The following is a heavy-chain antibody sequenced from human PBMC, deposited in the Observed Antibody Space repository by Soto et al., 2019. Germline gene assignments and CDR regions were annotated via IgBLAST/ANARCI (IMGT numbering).Heavy chain of an antibody. CDR3: ARVDDQLLPGYGMDV. CDR2: ISYDGSNK. D-gene: IGHD2-2*01. CDR1: GFTFSSYA. Sequence: QVQLVESGGGVVQPGRSLRLSCAASGFTFSSYAMHWVRQAPGKGLEWVAVISYDGSNKYYADSVKGRFTISRDNSKNTLYLQMNSLRAEDTAVYYCARVDDQLLPGYGMDVWGQGTTVTVSS. J-gene: IGHJ6*02. V-gene: IGHV3-30-3*01.